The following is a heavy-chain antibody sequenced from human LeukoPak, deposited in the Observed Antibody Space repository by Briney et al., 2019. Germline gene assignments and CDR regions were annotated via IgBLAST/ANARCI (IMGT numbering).Heavy chain of an antibody. V-gene: IGHV1-69*05. Sequence: SVKVSCKASGGIFSSYAISWVRQAPGQGLEWMGGINPIFGTANYAQKFQGRVTITTDTSARTAYMELSSLRFEDTAVYYCARPDTTEGSPFEYWGQGTLVTVSS. CDR2: INPIFGTA. CDR1: GGIFSSYA. CDR3: ARPDTTEGSPFEY. D-gene: IGHD1-1*01. J-gene: IGHJ4*02.